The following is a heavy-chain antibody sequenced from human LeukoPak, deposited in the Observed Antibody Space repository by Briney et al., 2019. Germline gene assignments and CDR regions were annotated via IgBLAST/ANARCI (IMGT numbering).Heavy chain of an antibody. CDR2: IWYDGSNK. D-gene: IGHD6-13*01. CDR1: GFTFSSYG. V-gene: IGHV3-33*06. CDR3: AKDQHSSSWFDY. Sequence: AGGSLRLSCAASGFTFSSYGMHWVRQAPGKGLEWAAVIWYDGSNKYYADSVKGRFTISRDNSKNTLYLQMNSLRAEDTAVYYCAKDQHSSSWFDYWGQGTLVTVSS. J-gene: IGHJ4*02.